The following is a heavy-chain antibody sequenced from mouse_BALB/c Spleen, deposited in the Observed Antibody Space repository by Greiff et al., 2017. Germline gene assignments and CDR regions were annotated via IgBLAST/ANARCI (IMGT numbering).Heavy chain of an antibody. Sequence: QVQLKQPGAELVKPGASVKLSCKASGYTFTSYYMYWVKQRPGQGLEWIGGINPSNGGTNFNEKFKSKATLTVDKSSSTAYMQLSSLTSEDSAVYYCTRGDGPGYFDYWGQGTTLTVSS. D-gene: IGHD2-3*01. J-gene: IGHJ2*01. CDR3: TRGDGPGYFDY. CDR1: GYTFTSYY. CDR2: INPSNGGT. V-gene: IGHV1S81*02.